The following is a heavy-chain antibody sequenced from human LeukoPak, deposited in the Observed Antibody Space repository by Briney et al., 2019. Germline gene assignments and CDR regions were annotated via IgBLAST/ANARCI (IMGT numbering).Heavy chain of an antibody. CDR1: GFTFRSYG. V-gene: IGHV3-33*01. CDR3: ARDEDYGGNTGSVDY. CDR2: IWYDGSNK. J-gene: IGHJ4*02. Sequence: EGSLRLSCAASGFTFRSYGMHWVRQAPGKGLARVAVIWYDGSNKYYADSVKGRFTISRDNSKNTLYLQMNSLRAEDTAVYYCARDEDYGGNTGSVDYWGQGTLVTVSS. D-gene: IGHD4-23*01.